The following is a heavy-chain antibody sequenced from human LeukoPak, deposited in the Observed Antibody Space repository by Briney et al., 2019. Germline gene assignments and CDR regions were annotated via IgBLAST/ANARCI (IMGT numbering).Heavy chain of an antibody. Sequence: GGSLRLSCAASGFTFSDYWMHWVRQAPGKGLVWVSHVKSDGSSATYADSVEGRFTISRDNAKNTLFLQMNSLRVEDTAVYYCARGRYYLDSWGQGTLVTVSS. D-gene: IGHD3-16*01. CDR3: ARGRYYLDS. V-gene: IGHV3-74*01. J-gene: IGHJ4*02. CDR1: GFTFSDYW. CDR2: VKSDGSSA.